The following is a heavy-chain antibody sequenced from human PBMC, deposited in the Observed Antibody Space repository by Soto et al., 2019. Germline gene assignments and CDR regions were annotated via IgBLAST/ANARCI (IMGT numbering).Heavy chain of an antibody. J-gene: IGHJ4*02. D-gene: IGHD3-10*01. V-gene: IGHV4-59*01. CDR2: IYYSGST. CDR3: ARDRGTFFDC. Sequence: RQPPGKGLEWIGYIYYSGSTNYNPPLKSRVTISVDTSKNQSSLKLSSVTAADTAVYYVARDRGTFFDCRGQGTLGTGSS.